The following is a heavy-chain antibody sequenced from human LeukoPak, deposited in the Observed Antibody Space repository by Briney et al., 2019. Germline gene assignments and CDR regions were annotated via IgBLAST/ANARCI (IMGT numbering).Heavy chain of an antibody. Sequence: ASVKVSCKASGGTFSSYAISWVRQAPGQGLEWMGRIIPILGIANYAQKFQGRVTITADKSTSTAYMELSSLRSEDTAVYYCAREISGSDHPIGDWGHVTLVTVSS. CDR3: AREISGSDHPIGD. D-gene: IGHD1-26*01. V-gene: IGHV1-69*04. J-gene: IGHJ1*01. CDR1: GGTFSSYA. CDR2: IIPILGIA.